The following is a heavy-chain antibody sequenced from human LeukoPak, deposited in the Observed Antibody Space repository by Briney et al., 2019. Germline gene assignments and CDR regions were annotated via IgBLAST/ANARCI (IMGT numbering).Heavy chain of an antibody. D-gene: IGHD2-2*01. CDR2: IYSGGST. CDR1: GFTVSSNY. J-gene: IGHJ4*02. CDR3: AKAGHCSSTSCLFYSNHYFDY. Sequence: PGGSLRLSCAASGFTVSSNYMSWVRQAPGKGLEWVSVIYSGGSTYYADSVKGRFTISRDNSKNTLYLQMNSLRAEDTAVYYCAKAGHCSSTSCLFYSNHYFDYWGQGTLVTVSS. V-gene: IGHV3-53*01.